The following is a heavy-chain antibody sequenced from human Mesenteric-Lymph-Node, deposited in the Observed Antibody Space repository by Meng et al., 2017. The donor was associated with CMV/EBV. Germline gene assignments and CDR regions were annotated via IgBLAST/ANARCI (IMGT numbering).Heavy chain of an antibody. CDR1: GFTFDDYG. D-gene: IGHD2-21*01. CDR3: ARDMIATSNWFDP. CDR2: ITWNSGSR. J-gene: IGHJ5*02. V-gene: IGHV3-20*04. Sequence: GGSLRLSCAASGFTFDDYGMSWVRQAPGKGLEWVSGITWNSGSRGYADSVKGRFIISRDNAKNSLYLQMNSLRAEDTAVYYCARDMIATSNWFDPWGQGTLVTVSS.